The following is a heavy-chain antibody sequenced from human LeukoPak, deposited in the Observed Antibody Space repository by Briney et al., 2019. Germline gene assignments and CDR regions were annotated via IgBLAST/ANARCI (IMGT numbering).Heavy chain of an antibody. CDR2: ISAYSGNA. D-gene: IGHD3-9*01. V-gene: IGHV1-18*01. Sequence: GASVKVSCKTSGYTFMKYGIIWVRQAPGQGPEWMGWISAYSGNAKYAQNVQGRLTLTIDTSTTTVYMDLRSLRSDDTAVYYCARDGYDILTGYKLDYWGQGTLVTVSS. CDR3: ARDGYDILTGYKLDY. J-gene: IGHJ4*02. CDR1: GYTFMKYG.